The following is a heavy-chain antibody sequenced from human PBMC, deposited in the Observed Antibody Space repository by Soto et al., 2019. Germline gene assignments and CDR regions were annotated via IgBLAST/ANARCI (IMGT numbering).Heavy chain of an antibody. CDR3: ANSRFEDAFDI. Sequence: GASVKVSCKASGYTFTGYYMHWVRQAPGQGLEWMGWINPNSGGTNYAQKFQGRVTMTRDTSISTAYMELSGLRSDDTAMYYCANSRFEDAFDIWGQGTMVTVSS. CDR2: INPNSGGT. J-gene: IGHJ3*02. CDR1: GYTFTGYY. V-gene: IGHV1-2*02. D-gene: IGHD3-16*01.